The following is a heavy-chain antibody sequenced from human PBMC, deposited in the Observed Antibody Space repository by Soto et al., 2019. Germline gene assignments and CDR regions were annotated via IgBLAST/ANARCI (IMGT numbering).Heavy chain of an antibody. CDR2: IYYSGST. D-gene: IGHD6-13*01. J-gene: IGHJ5*02. V-gene: IGHV4-31*03. CDR3: AREPRQSSSWYTGWFDP. Sequence: QVQLQESGPGLVKPSQTLSLICTVSGGSISSGGYYWSWIRQHPGKVLEWIGYIYYSGSTYYNPALKSRGTLSFDTSKNQFSLKLGSVPAAYTAVYYCAREPRQSSSWYTGWFDPWGQGTLVTVSS. CDR1: GGSISSGGYY.